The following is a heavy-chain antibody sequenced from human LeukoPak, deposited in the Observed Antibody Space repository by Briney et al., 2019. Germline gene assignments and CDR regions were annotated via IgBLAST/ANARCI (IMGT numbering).Heavy chain of an antibody. V-gene: IGHV3-23*01. CDR3: ARGGFDWLLFNYYYYMDV. CDR1: GFTFSNYA. J-gene: IGHJ6*03. Sequence: PGGSLRLSCAASGFTFSNYAMSWVRQAPGKGLEWVSAISGSGVSTNYADSVKGRSTISRDNSKNTLYLQMNSLRAEDTAVYYCARGGFDWLLFNYYYYMDVWGKGTTVTISS. D-gene: IGHD3-9*01. CDR2: ISGSGVST.